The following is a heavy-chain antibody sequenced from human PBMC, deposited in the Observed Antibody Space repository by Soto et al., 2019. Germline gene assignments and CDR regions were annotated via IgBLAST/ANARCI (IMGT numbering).Heavy chain of an antibody. CDR3: ARQRVITFGGVIVNGPFDY. D-gene: IGHD3-16*02. J-gene: IGHJ4*02. CDR2: IYYSGST. Sequence: PSETLSLTCTVSGGSISSYYWSWIRQPPGKXLEWIGYIYYSGSTNYNPSLKSRVTTSVDTSKNQFSLKLSSVTAADTAVYYCARQRVITFGGVIVNGPFDYWGQGSLVTVSS. CDR1: GGSISSYY. V-gene: IGHV4-59*01.